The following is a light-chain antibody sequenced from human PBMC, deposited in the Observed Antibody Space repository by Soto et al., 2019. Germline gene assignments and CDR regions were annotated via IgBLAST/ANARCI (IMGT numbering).Light chain of an antibody. J-gene: IGKJ4*01. CDR2: EAS. CDR3: QKSYSTPLN. CDR1: QSISKW. Sequence: DIQMTPSPSTLSASVVDIVTITCLASQSISKWLAWHQQKPGKAPKLLMYEASRLERGVPSRFSGSGSGTDFTLTISSLQPEDFATYYCQKSYSTPLNCGGGNKGDIK. V-gene: IGKV1-5*01.